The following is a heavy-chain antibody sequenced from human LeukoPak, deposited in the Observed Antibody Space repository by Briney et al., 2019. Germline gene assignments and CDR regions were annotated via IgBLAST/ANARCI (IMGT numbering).Heavy chain of an antibody. V-gene: IGHV1-2*06. CDR1: GYTFTGYY. CDR3: ARESIAARSFDY. Sequence: ASVKVSCKASGYTFTGYYMHWVRQAPGQGLEWMGRISPNSGGTNYAQKFQGRVTMTRDTSISTAYMELSRLRSDDTAVYYCARESIAARSFDYWGQGTLVTVSS. CDR2: ISPNSGGT. J-gene: IGHJ4*02. D-gene: IGHD6-6*01.